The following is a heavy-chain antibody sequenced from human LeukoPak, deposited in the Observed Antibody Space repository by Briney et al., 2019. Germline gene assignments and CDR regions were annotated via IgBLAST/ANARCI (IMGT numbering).Heavy chain of an antibody. V-gene: IGHV3-74*01. CDR3: ARATPGWWELQR. J-gene: IGHJ4*02. CDR2: INSDGSST. Sequence: GGSLRLSCAASGFTFSSYWMHWVRQAPGKGLVWVSRINSDGSSTSYADSVKGRFTTSRDNAKNTLFLQMNSLRADDTAVYYCARATPGWWELQRWGQGTLVTVSS. D-gene: IGHD1-26*01. CDR1: GFTFSSYW.